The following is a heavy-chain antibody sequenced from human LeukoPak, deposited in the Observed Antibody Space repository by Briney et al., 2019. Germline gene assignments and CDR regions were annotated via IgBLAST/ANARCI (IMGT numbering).Heavy chain of an antibody. CDR2: INPNSGGT. J-gene: IGHJ5*02. CDR1: GYTFTGYY. V-gene: IGHV1-2*02. CDR3: AREGEDIVVVPAARYNWFDP. D-gene: IGHD2-2*01. Sequence: GASVNISCKASGYTFTGYYMHWVRQAPGQGLEWMGWINPNSGGTNYAQKFQGRVTMTRDTSISTAYMELSRLRSEDTAVYYCAREGEDIVVVPAARYNWFDPWGQGTLVTVSS.